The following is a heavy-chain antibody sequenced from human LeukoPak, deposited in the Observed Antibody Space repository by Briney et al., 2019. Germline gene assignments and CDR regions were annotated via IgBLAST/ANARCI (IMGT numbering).Heavy chain of an antibody. CDR1: GYTFTGYY. J-gene: IGHJ4*02. CDR3: AREAVYYGSGSYLDEFDY. Sequence: ASVKVSCKASGYTFTGYYMHWVRQAPGQGLEWTGWINPNSGGTNYAPKFQGRVTMTRDTSISTAYMELSRLRSDDTAVYYCAREAVYYGSGSYLDEFDYWGQGTLVTVSS. CDR2: INPNSGGT. V-gene: IGHV1-2*02. D-gene: IGHD3-10*01.